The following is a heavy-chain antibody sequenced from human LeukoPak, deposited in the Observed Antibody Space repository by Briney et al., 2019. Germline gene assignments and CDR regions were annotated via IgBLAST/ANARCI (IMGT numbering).Heavy chain of an antibody. Sequence: GGSLRLSCAASGFTFSSYWMSWVRQAPGKGLEWVSYISSGSRTIYYADSVKGRFTISRDNAKNSLYLQMNSLRAEDTAVYYCARDTVTTSGDYYMDVWGKGTTVTVSS. J-gene: IGHJ6*03. CDR2: ISSGSRTI. V-gene: IGHV3-48*01. CDR3: ARDTVTTSGDYYMDV. CDR1: GFTFSSYW. D-gene: IGHD4-11*01.